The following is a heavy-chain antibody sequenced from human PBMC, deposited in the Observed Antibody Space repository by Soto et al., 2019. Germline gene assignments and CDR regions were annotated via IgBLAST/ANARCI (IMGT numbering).Heavy chain of an antibody. V-gene: IGHV3-23*01. CDR1: GFTFSSYA. D-gene: IGHD3-22*01. Sequence: EVQLLESGGGLVQPGGSLRLSCAASGFTFSSYAMSWVRQAPGKGLEWVSAISGSGGSTYYADSVMGRFTISRDNSKNTLYLQMTSLRADDTAVYYCARSITMIVVDQMYYFDYWGQGTLVTVSS. CDR3: ARSITMIVVDQMYYFDY. CDR2: ISGSGGST. J-gene: IGHJ4*02.